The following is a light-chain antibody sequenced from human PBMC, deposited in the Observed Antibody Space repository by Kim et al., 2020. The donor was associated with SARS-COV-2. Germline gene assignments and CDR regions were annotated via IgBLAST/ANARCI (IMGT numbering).Light chain of an antibody. CDR1: RSGVGSYNL. CDR3: CSYAGSSTWV. CDR2: EVS. J-gene: IGLJ3*02. Sequence: QSITITCTGTRSGVGSYNLVSWYQQHPGKAPKLMIYEVSKRPSGVSNRFSGSKSGNTASLTISGLQAEDEADYYCCSYAGSSTWVFGGGTQLTVL. V-gene: IGLV2-23*02.